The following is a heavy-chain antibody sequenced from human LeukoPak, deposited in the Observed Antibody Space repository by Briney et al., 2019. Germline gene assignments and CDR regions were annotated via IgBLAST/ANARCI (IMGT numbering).Heavy chain of an antibody. Sequence: EASVKVSCKASGYTFTSYGISWVRQAPGQGLEWMGWISAYNGNTNYAQKLQGRVTMTTDTSTSTAYMELRSLRSDDTAVYYCARDGDVMITFGGVINWGQGTLVTVSS. D-gene: IGHD3-16*01. CDR3: ARDGDVMITFGGVIN. CDR1: GYTFTSYG. V-gene: IGHV1-18*01. J-gene: IGHJ4*02. CDR2: ISAYNGNT.